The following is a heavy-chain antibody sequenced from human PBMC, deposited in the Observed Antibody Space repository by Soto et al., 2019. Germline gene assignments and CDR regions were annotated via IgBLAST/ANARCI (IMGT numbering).Heavy chain of an antibody. D-gene: IGHD3-22*01. CDR2: IIPIFGTA. CDR3: ARDNLGYGSSGYNSPRVDS. J-gene: IGHJ4*02. CDR1: GGTFSSYA. Sequence: SVKVSCKASGGTFSSYAISWVRQAPGQGLEWMGGIIPIFGTANYAQKFQGRVTITADESTSTAYTELSSLRSEDTAVYYCARDNLGYGSSGYNSPRVDSCGEGTLVTVSS. V-gene: IGHV1-69*13.